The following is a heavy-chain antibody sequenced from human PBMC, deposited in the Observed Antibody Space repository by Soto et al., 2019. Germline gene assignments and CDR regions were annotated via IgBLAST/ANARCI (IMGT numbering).Heavy chain of an antibody. J-gene: IGHJ6*02. CDR2: INPSGGST. CDR1: GYTFTSYY. CDR3: ARGGVGCISTSCYVYYYYYGMDV. V-gene: IGHV1-46*01. Sequence: ASVKVSCKASGYTFTSYYMHWVRQAPGQGLEWMGIINPSGGSTSYAQKFQGRVTMTRDTSTSTVYMELSSLRSEDTAVYYCARGGVGCISTSCYVYYYYYGMDVWGQGTTVTVSS. D-gene: IGHD2-2*01.